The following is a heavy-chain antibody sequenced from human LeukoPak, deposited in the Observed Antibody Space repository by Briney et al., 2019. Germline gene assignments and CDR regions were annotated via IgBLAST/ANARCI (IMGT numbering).Heavy chain of an antibody. J-gene: IGHJ6*03. D-gene: IGHD3-3*01. Sequence: SVKVSCEASGGTFSSYAISWVRQAPGQGLEWMGGIIPIFGTANYAQKFQGRVTITTDESTSTAYMELSSLRSEDTAVYYCASSPGYYDFWSGYYMDVWGKGTTVTVSS. CDR1: GGTFSSYA. V-gene: IGHV1-69*05. CDR3: ASSPGYYDFWSGYYMDV. CDR2: IIPIFGTA.